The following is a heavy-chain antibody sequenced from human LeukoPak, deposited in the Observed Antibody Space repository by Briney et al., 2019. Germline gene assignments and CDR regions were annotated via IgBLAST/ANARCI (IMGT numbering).Heavy chain of an antibody. Sequence: GGSLRHSCAASGFPFSSAWWPWVRQAPGKGLEWVGTITDSGTTGYAASVKGRFTISRDDSQSTLQMNSLKTEDKGVYYCTWIPFDHWGQGTLVTVSS. J-gene: IGHJ4*02. V-gene: IGHV3-15*01. CDR3: TWIPFDH. D-gene: IGHD5-12*01. CDR1: GFPFSSAW. CDR2: ITDSGTT.